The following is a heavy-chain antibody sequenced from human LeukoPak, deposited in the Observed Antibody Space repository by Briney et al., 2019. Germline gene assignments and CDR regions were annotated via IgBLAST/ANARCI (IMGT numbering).Heavy chain of an antibody. Sequence: GASVKVSCKASGYSFTGYYMHWVRQAPGQGLEWMGWINPNSGGTGYAQKFQGRVTMTRDTSISTAYMELSRLGSDDTAVYYCARGYLLYDTSGYYYLLRYWGQGTLVTVSS. D-gene: IGHD3-22*01. CDR1: GYSFTGYY. J-gene: IGHJ4*02. CDR3: ARGYLLYDTSGYYYLLRY. V-gene: IGHV1-2*02. CDR2: INPNSGGT.